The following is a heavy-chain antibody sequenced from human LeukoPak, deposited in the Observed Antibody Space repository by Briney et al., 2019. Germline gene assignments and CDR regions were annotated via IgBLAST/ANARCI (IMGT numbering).Heavy chain of an antibody. CDR1: GFTFSSYS. J-gene: IGHJ6*03. CDR2: ISSISSYI. D-gene: IGHD3-22*01. CDR3: ARDKKLYYDSSGYYYYYYYMDV. V-gene: IGHV3-21*01. Sequence: GGSLRLSCAASGFTFSSYSMNWVRQAPGKGLEWVSSISSISSYIYYADSVKGRFTISRDNAKNSLYLQMNSLRAEDTAVYYCARDKKLYYDSSGYYYYYYYMDVWDKGTTVTISS.